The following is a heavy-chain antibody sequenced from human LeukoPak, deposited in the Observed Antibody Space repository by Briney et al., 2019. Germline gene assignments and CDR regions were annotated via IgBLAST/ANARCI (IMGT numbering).Heavy chain of an antibody. J-gene: IGHJ4*02. CDR3: ARDSHAFASDY. V-gene: IGHV3-30-3*01. CDR2: ISYDGSNK. Sequence: GGSLRLSCEASGFTFSSYAMHWGRQAPGKGLEWVAVISYDGSNKYYADSVKGRFTISRDNSKNTLYLQMNSLRAEDTAVYYCARDSHAFASDYWGQGTLVTVSS. CDR1: GFTFSSYA.